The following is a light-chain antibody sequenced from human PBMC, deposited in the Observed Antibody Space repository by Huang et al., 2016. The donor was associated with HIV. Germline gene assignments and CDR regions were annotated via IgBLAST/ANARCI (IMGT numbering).Light chain of an antibody. J-gene: IGKJ1*01. CDR2: GTS. Sequence: EIVLTQSPGTLSLSPGERAALSCRASQSLSPTYLAWYQQRPGQGPRLLIFGTSTRATGIPDRFSGSGSGTDFTHTISRLEPEDFAMYYCQQYVRSPWTFGQGTKVEIK. CDR3: QQYVRSPWT. V-gene: IGKV3-20*01. CDR1: QSLSPTY.